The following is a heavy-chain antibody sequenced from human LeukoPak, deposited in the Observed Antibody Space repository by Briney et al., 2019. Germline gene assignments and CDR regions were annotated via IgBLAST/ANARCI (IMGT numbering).Heavy chain of an antibody. V-gene: IGHV4-4*07. CDR1: SGSISSYC. CDR2: ICASGST. Sequence: SETLSLTCTVSSGSISSYCWSWIRQPAGKGLEWIGRICASGSTNCNPSLRSRVTISVDKSKNQISLNLSSVTAADTALYYCARGPFQAAGAFDYWGQGTLVTVSS. J-gene: IGHJ4*02. D-gene: IGHD6-13*01. CDR3: ARGPFQAAGAFDY.